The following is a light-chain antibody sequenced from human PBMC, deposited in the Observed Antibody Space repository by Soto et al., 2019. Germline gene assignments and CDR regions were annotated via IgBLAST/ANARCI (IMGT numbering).Light chain of an antibody. CDR3: QQHYSTLALN. V-gene: IGKV4-1*01. J-gene: IGKJ4*01. CDR2: WAS. CDR1: QSVLYSSNNKNY. Sequence: DIVMTQYPDSLAVSLGDRATINCKSSQSVLYSSNNKNYLAWYQQKPGQPPKLLIYWASTRESGVPDRFSGSGSGTDFTLTISSLQAEDVAVYYCQQHYSTLALNFGGGNKGDI.